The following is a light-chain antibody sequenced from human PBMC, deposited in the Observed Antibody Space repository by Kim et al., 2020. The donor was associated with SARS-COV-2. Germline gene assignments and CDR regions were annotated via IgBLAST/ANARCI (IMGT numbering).Light chain of an antibody. CDR3: SAWDSSLNAWV. Sequence: RQTATLTCTGNNNNVGNQGAAWLQQHQGHPPKLLSYRSNNRPSGISERFSASRSGDTASLTITGLQPEDETDYYCSAWDSSLNAWVFGGGTQLTVL. V-gene: IGLV10-54*04. J-gene: IGLJ3*02. CDR1: NNNVGNQG. CDR2: RSN.